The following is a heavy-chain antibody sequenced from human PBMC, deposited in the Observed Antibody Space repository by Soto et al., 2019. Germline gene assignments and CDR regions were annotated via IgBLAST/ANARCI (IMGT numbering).Heavy chain of an antibody. D-gene: IGHD3-9*01. CDR1: GGSISVYY. J-gene: IGHJ4*02. CDR2: VYDNGRP. CDR3: ARGVGSSPPRY. Sequence: SETLSLTCTISGGSISVYYWSWIRQSPRQGLEWIGYVYDNGRPYYSPSLKSRVTIPADTSKNQISLKLTSATAADTAVYYCARGVGSSPPRYWGRGTLVTVSS. V-gene: IGHV4-59*01.